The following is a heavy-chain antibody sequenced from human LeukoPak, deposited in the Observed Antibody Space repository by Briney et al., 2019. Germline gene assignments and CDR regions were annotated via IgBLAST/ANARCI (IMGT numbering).Heavy chain of an antibody. CDR1: GYTFTSQY. Sequence: ASVKVSCKASGYTFTSQYMHWVRQAPGQGLEWMGIINPSGGSTSYAQKFQGRVTMTRDMSTSTVYMELSSLRSEDTAVYYRARAYYYDSSGFRDLSDWGQGTLVTVSS. J-gene: IGHJ4*02. V-gene: IGHV1-46*01. CDR3: ARAYYYDSSGFRDLSD. CDR2: INPSGGST. D-gene: IGHD3-22*01.